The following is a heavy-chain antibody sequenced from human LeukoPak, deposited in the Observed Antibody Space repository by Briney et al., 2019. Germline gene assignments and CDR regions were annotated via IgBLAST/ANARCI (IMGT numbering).Heavy chain of an antibody. V-gene: IGHV4-34*01. Sequence: NASETLSLTCAVYGGSFSGYYWRWIRQPPGKGLEWIGEINHSGSTNYNPSLKSRVTISVDTSKNQFSLKLSSVTAADTAVYYCASKPLRRYYYSSGSYNEPWGQGTLVTVSS. D-gene: IGHD3-10*01. CDR3: ASKPLRRYYYSSGSYNEP. CDR1: GGSFSGYY. CDR2: INHSGST. J-gene: IGHJ5*02.